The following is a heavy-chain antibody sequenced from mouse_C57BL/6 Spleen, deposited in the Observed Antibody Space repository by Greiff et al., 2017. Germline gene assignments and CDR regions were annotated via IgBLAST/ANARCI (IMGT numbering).Heavy chain of an antibody. J-gene: IGHJ2*01. CDR1: GYAFSSYW. Sequence: VQGVESGAELVKPGASVKISCKASGYAFSSYWMNWVKQRPGKGLEWIGQIYPGDGDTNYNGKFKGKATLTADKSSSTAYMQLSSLTSEDSAVYFCARFGSNYLYYFDYWGQGTTLTVSS. V-gene: IGHV1-80*01. CDR2: IYPGDGDT. D-gene: IGHD2-5*01. CDR3: ARFGSNYLYYFDY.